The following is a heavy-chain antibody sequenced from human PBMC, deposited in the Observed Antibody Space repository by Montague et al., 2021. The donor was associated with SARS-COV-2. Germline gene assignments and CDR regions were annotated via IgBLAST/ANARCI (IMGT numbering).Heavy chain of an antibody. V-gene: IGHV3-11*05. D-gene: IGHD3-22*01. Sequence: SLRLSCAASGFTFSDYYMSWIRQAPGKGLEWVSYISSSSYTNYADSVKGRFTISRDNAKNSLYLQMNGLRAEDTAVYYCARAGRGYTVGAPGYWGQGTLVTVSS. CDR2: ISSSSYT. CDR3: ARAGRGYTVGAPGY. J-gene: IGHJ4*02. CDR1: GFTFSDYY.